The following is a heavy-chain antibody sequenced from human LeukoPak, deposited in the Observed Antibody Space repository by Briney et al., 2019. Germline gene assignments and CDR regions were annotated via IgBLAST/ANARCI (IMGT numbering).Heavy chain of an antibody. V-gene: IGHV1-2*02. Sequence: GASVNVSCKASGYTFTGYYMHWVRQAPGQGLEWMGWINPNSGGTNYAQKFQGRVTMTRETSISTAYMELSRLRSDDTAVYYCTVGLRFLEWLLSAFDYWGQGTLVTVSS. CDR1: GYTFTGYY. CDR2: INPNSGGT. D-gene: IGHD3-3*01. CDR3: TVGLRFLEWLLSAFDY. J-gene: IGHJ4*02.